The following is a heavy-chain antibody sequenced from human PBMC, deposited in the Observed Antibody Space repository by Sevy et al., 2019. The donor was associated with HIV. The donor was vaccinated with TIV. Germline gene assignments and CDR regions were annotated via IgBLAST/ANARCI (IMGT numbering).Heavy chain of an antibody. D-gene: IGHD3-16*02. V-gene: IGHV6-1*01. J-gene: IGHJ6*02. CDR3: ARDRPLMITFGGVIANYYYYGMDV. CDR2: TYYRSKWYN. CDR1: GDSVSSNSAA. Sequence: KQSQTLSLTCAISGDSVSSNSAAWNWIRQSPSRGLEWLGRTYYRSKWYNDYAVSVKSRITINPDTSKNQFSMQLNIVTPEDTAVYYCARDRPLMITFGGVIANYYYYGMDVWGQGTTVTVSS.